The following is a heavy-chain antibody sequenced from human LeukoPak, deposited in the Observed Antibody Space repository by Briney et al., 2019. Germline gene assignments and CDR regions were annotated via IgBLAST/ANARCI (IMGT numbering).Heavy chain of an antibody. D-gene: IGHD3-16*01. J-gene: IGHJ4*02. CDR3: ARDRRDYVTSFFDF. CDR2: ISSSGSTR. CDR1: GFTFSSYE. V-gene: IGHV3-48*03. Sequence: PGGPLRLSCAASGFTFSSYEMNWVRQAPGKGLEGVSYISSSGSTRYYADSVKGRFTISRDNAKNSLYLQMNSLRAEDTAVYYCARDRRDYVTSFFDFWGQGTLVTVSS.